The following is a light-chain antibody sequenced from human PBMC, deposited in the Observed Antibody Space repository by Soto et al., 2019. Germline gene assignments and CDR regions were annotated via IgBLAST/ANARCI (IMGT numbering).Light chain of an antibody. V-gene: IGKV3-20*01. Sequence: EIVLTQSPGTLSLSPGERVTLSCRTSQSISNNHLAWYQQKPGQAPRLLIHGTSNRAAGVPSRFSAWGSETDFTLTISDVQHEDFAIYYCQQSRTFAQGTKVDIK. J-gene: IGKJ2*01. CDR1: QSISNNH. CDR3: QQSRT. CDR2: GTS.